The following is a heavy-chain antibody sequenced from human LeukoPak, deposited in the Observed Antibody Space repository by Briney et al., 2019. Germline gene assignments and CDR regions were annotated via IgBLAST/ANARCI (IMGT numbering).Heavy chain of an antibody. Sequence: PSETLSLTCTVSGGXISSNYCSWIRQPPGEGLEWLGYIYNSGSTKYNPSLKTRVTISVDTSKNLFSLKLTSVTAADTAVYYCATCRDEFGDYGFTSWGQGTLVTVSS. CDR3: ATCRDEFGDYGFTS. D-gene: IGHD4-17*01. CDR2: IYNSGST. J-gene: IGHJ5*02. V-gene: IGHV4-59*01. CDR1: GGXISSNY.